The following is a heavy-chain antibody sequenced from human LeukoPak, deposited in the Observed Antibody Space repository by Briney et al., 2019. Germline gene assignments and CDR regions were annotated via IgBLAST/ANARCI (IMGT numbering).Heavy chain of an antibody. Sequence: GESLKISCKGSGYSSTSYWIGWVRQMPGKGLEWMGIIYPGDSDTRYSPSFQGQVTISADKSISTAYLQWSSLKASDTAMYYCARLSAMVTVYYYYMDVWGKGTTVTVSS. D-gene: IGHD5-18*01. CDR3: ARLSAMVTVYYYYMDV. J-gene: IGHJ6*03. CDR1: GYSSTSYW. CDR2: IYPGDSDT. V-gene: IGHV5-51*01.